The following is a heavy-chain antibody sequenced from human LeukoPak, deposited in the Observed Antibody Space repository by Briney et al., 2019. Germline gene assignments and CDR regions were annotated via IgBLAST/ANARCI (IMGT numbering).Heavy chain of an antibody. CDR3: ARTVVPADNFDY. J-gene: IGHJ4*02. CDR2: IYHSGST. CDR1: GGSINNYY. D-gene: IGHD2-2*01. V-gene: IGHV4-59*12. Sequence: SETLSLTCTVSGGSINNYYWSWIRQPPGKGLEWIGYIYHSGSTYYNPSLKSRVTISVDRSKNQFSLKLSSVTAADTAVYYCARTVVPADNFDYWGQGTLVTVSS.